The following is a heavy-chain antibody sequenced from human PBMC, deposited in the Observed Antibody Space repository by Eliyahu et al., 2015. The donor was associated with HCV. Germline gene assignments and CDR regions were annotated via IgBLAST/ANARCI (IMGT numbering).Heavy chain of an antibody. CDR3: AKEKLAATAIVDY. V-gene: IGHV3-23*04. J-gene: IGHJ4*02. Sequence: EVQLVESGGGLVQPGGSLRLSCAXSGFTFXSXAMGWVRQAPGKGXGWVSAISDSGGSTYYADSVKGRFTISRDNSKNTLYLQMNSLRAEDTAIYYCAKEKLAATAIVDYWGQATLVTVSS. CDR2: ISDSGGST. D-gene: IGHD6-25*01. CDR1: GFTFXSXA.